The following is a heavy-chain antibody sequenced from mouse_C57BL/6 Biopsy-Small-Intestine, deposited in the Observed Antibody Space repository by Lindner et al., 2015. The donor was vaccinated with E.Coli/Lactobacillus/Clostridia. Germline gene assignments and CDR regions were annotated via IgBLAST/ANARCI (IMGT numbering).Heavy chain of an antibody. CDR2: LLGDSSSI. CDR3: ARRPSDVYVMDY. Sequence: VQLQEFWGRLSEAWRVPETLLVQPSGFIFQLTFGMHWVRQAPEKGLEWICITLLGDSSSIYYADTVKGRFTISRDNAKNTLFLQMTSLRSEDTAMYYCARRPSDVYVMDYWGQGTSVTVSS. V-gene: IGHV5-17*01. CDR1: GFIFQLTFG. J-gene: IGHJ4*01. D-gene: IGHD2-3*01.